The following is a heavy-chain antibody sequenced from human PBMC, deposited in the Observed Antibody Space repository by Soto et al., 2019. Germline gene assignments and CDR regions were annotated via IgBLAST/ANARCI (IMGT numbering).Heavy chain of an antibody. V-gene: IGHV4-34*01. D-gene: IGHD3-3*01. CDR2: INHSGST. Sequence: SETLSLTCAVYGGSFSGYYWSWIRQPPGKGLEWIGEINHSGSTNYNPSLKSRVTISVDTSKNQFSLKLSSVTAADTAVYYCARGRVVWSGYYTSYYYGMDVWGQGTTVTVYS. J-gene: IGHJ6*02. CDR3: ARGRVVWSGYYTSYYYGMDV. CDR1: GGSFSGYY.